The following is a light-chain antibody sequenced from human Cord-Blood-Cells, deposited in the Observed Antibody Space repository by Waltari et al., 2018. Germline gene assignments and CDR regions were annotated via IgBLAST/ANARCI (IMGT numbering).Light chain of an antibody. J-gene: IGKJ1*01. CDR1: QSVSSTY. V-gene: IGKV3-20*01. CDR3: QQYGSSPAT. Sequence: EIVLTQSPGTLSLSPGERATLSCRASQSVSSTYLAWYQHKPGQAPRLLIYGASSRATGFPDRFSGSGSGTDFTLTISRLEPEDFAVYYCQQYGSSPATFGQGTKVEIK. CDR2: GAS.